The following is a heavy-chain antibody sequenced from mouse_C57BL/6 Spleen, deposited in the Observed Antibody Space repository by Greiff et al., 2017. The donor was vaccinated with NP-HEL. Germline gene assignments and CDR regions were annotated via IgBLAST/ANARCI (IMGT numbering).Heavy chain of an antibody. CDR3: ASRYDYDGFDY. Sequence: EVKLVESGPGLVKPSQSLSLTCSVTGYSITSGYYWNWIRQFPGNKLEWMGYISYDGSNNYNPSLKNRISITRDTSKNQFFLKLNSVTTEDTATYYCASRYDYDGFDYWGQGTTLTVSS. V-gene: IGHV3-6*01. D-gene: IGHD2-4*01. J-gene: IGHJ2*01. CDR2: ISYDGSN. CDR1: GYSITSGYY.